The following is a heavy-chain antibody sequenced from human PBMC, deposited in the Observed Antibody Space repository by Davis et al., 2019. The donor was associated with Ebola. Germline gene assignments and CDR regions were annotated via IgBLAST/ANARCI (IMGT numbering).Heavy chain of an antibody. CDR3: SSGGSYLLPHFDS. Sequence: GESLKISCTASGFSFSDYGMSWVHQAPGKGLEWVSEVSVPGLTHYADPVKGRFTISRDISKNIVYLEMSSLRPEDTAVYYCSSGGSYLLPHFDSWGQGALVTVSS. J-gene: IGHJ4*02. CDR2: VSVPGLT. CDR1: GFSFSDYG. V-gene: IGHV3-23*01. D-gene: IGHD3-16*01.